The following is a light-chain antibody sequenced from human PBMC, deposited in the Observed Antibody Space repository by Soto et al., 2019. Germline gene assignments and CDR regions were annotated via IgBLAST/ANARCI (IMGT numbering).Light chain of an antibody. CDR2: DAS. CDR1: QSVRSTS. CDR3: KQYGSSRT. V-gene: IGKV3-20*01. Sequence: IVMTQCPATLSLSAGERLTLSCRASQSVRSTSSAWYQQKPGQAPRXLIYDASTRATGIQDRFSGSGSGTDFTLIISRLEPEDFAVYYCKQYGSSRTCGQGTKVDIK. J-gene: IGKJ1*01.